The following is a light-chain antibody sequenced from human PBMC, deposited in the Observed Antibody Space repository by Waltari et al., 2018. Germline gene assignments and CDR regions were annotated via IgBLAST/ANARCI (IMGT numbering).Light chain of an antibody. CDR2: LNNDGSH. J-gene: IGLJ3*02. V-gene: IGLV4-69*01. CDR1: SRHSHYV. CDR3: QTWGTGVVV. Sequence: QLVLTQAPSASASLGASVTLTCTLSSRHSHYVIARHQQQPEKGPRYLIRLNNDGSHRKGDGIPDRFSGSRSGAECYLTISSLQSEDEADYYCQTWGTGVVVFGGGTKLTVL.